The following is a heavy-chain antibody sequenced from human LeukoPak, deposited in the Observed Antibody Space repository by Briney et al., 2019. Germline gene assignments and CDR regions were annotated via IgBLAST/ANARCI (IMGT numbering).Heavy chain of an antibody. CDR1: GFTFRSYT. J-gene: IGHJ4*02. Sequence: GGSLRLSCAASGFTFRSYTMTWVRQAPGKGLEWVSSISSSSSSIYYADSVKDRFTISRDNAKNSLFLQMNSLRAEDTAVYYCARDSSIDYWGQGTLVTVSS. CDR2: ISSSSSSI. V-gene: IGHV3-21*01. D-gene: IGHD6-6*01. CDR3: ARDSSIDY.